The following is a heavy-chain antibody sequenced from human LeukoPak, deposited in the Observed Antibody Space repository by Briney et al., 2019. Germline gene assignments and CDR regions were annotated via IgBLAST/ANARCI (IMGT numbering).Heavy chain of an antibody. CDR2: ISGSGGST. V-gene: IGHV3-23*01. J-gene: IGHJ4*02. CDR3: AKVGGFDWTYYFDY. D-gene: IGHD3-9*01. CDR1: GFTFSNYA. Sequence: GGSLRLSCAASGFTFSNYAMSWVRQAPGKGLEWVSAISGSGGSTYYADSVKGRFTISRDNSKNTLYLQMNSLRAEDTAVYYCAKVGGFDWTYYFDYWGQGTLVTVSS.